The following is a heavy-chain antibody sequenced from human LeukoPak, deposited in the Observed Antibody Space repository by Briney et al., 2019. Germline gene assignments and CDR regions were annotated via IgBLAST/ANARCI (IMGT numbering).Heavy chain of an antibody. CDR1: GGTFSSYA. Sequence: GASVKVSCKASGGTFSSYAISWVRQAPGQGLEWMGWISAYNGNTNYAQKLQGRVTMTTDTSTSTAYMELRSLRSDDTAVYYCARDLRITMIVVVIQDAFDIWGQGTMVTVSS. CDR2: ISAYNGNT. V-gene: IGHV1-18*01. CDR3: ARDLRITMIVVVIQDAFDI. J-gene: IGHJ3*02. D-gene: IGHD3-22*01.